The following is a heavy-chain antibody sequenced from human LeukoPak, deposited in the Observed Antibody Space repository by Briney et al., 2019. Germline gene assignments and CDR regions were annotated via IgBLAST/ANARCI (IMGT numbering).Heavy chain of an antibody. CDR1: GFTFNNYA. Sequence: GGSLRLSCAASGFTFNNYAVNWARQAPGKGLEWVSAISHSGATTYYADSVKGRFTISRDNSKNTVYLQVNSLRAEDTAVYYCAKAGPAGYYYDRSGYYYFDYWGLGTQVTVSS. D-gene: IGHD3-22*01. CDR3: AKAGPAGYYYDRSGYYYFDY. CDR2: ISHSGATT. J-gene: IGHJ4*02. V-gene: IGHV3-23*01.